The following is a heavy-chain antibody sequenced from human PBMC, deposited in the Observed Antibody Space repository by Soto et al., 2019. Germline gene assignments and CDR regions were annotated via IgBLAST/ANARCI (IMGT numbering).Heavy chain of an antibody. CDR3: ARARVSTPRLEDPFDI. Sequence: SCNVSGYTSTDYCVVRVIQMTGKGLEYMGIIYPGDSDARYSPSFQGQVTLSADKSIRTAYLQCTSLKASDTAIYYCARARVSTPRLEDPFDIWGQGTMLTVSS. CDR2: IYPGDSDA. V-gene: IGHV5-51*01. D-gene: IGHD5-12*01. CDR1: GYTSTDYC. J-gene: IGHJ3*02.